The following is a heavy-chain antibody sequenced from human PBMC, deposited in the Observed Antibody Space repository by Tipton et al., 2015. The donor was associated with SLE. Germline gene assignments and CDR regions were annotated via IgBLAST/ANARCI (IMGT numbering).Heavy chain of an antibody. D-gene: IGHD4-23*01. CDR2: QTEDGTEN. J-gene: IGHJ3*02. Sequence: SLRLSCEASGFTLTTYWKSWVRQAPGKGLEWVTSQTEDGTENHYVHSVKGRFTVYRDNAENSLYLQMNNLRAEDTALYYCARAYGSKWGDAFDIWGQGTMVTVSS. V-gene: IGHV3-7*01. CDR1: GFTLTTYW. CDR3: ARAYGSKWGDAFDI.